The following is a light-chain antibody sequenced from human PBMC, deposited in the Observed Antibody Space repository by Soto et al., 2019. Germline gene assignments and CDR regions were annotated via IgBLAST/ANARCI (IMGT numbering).Light chain of an antibody. CDR2: EVS. CDR1: SSDVGGYNY. V-gene: IGLV2-8*01. CDR3: SSYAGSNNVV. Sequence: QSALTQPPSASGSSGQSVTISCTGTSSDVGGYNYVSWYQQHPGKAPKLIIYEVSKRPSGVPDRFSGSKSGNTASLTVSGLQAEDEADYYCSSYAGSNNVVFGGGTKVTVL. J-gene: IGLJ2*01.